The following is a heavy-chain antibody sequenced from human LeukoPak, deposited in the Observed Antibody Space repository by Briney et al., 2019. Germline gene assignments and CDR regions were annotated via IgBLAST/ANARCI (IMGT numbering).Heavy chain of an antibody. V-gene: IGHV4-31*03. CDR2: IYYSGST. J-gene: IGHJ4*02. D-gene: IGHD6-13*01. Sequence: PSETLSLTCTVSGGSISSGGYYWSWIRQHPGKGLEWIGYIYYSGSTYYNPSLKSRVTTSVDTSKNQFSLKLSSVTAADTAVYYCATTLPGIAAAGQGYWGQGTLVTVSS. CDR1: GGSISSGGYY. CDR3: ATTLPGIAAAGQGY.